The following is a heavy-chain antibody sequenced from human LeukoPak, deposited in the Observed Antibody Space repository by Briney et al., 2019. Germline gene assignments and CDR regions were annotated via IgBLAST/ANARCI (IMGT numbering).Heavy chain of an antibody. Sequence: SETLSLTCAVYGGSSSGYYWSWIRQPPGKGLEWIGEINHSGSTNYNPSLKSRVTISVDTSKNQFSLKLSSATAADTAVYYCASKLTAVAGYFDYWGQGTLVTVSS. D-gene: IGHD6-19*01. J-gene: IGHJ4*02. CDR3: ASKLTAVAGYFDY. V-gene: IGHV4-34*01. CDR2: INHSGST. CDR1: GGSSSGYY.